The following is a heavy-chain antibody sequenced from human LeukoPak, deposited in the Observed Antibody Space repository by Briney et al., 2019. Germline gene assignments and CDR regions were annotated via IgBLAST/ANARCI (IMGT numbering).Heavy chain of an antibody. D-gene: IGHD1-14*01. Sequence: GGSLRLSCAASGFTFSSYWMSWVRQAPGKGLEWVANIKQDGSEKYYADSVKGRFTISRDNSKNTLYLQMNSLRTEDTAVYYCAKAPGTAYPDYWGQGTLVTVSS. CDR1: GFTFSSYW. V-gene: IGHV3-7*01. J-gene: IGHJ4*02. CDR2: IKQDGSEK. CDR3: AKAPGTAYPDY.